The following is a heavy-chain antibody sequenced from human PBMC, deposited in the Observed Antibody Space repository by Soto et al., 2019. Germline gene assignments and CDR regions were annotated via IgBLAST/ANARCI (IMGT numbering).Heavy chain of an antibody. V-gene: IGHV3-20*01. CDR1: GFTFDDYG. D-gene: IGHD1-1*01. CDR2: INWNGGST. CDR3: ARVEGQPNYYYYYMDV. Sequence: PGGSLRLSCAASGFTFDDYGMSWVRQAPGKGLEWVSGINWNGGSTGYADSVKGRFTISRDNAKNSLYLQMNSLRAEDTALYHCARVEGQPNYYYYYMDVWGKGTTVTVSS. J-gene: IGHJ6*03.